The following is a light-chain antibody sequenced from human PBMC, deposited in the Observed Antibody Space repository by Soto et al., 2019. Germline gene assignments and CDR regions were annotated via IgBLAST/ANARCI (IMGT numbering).Light chain of an antibody. CDR2: EVN. J-gene: IGLJ1*01. CDR3: SSYAGSNWYV. Sequence: QSALTQPPSASGSPGQSVTISCTGTNSDVGGYNYVSWYQQYPGKAPKLIIYEVNEQPSGVPDRFSGSKSGNTASLTVSGLQTADEADYYCSSYAGSNWYVFGTGTKLTVL. CDR1: NSDVGGYNY. V-gene: IGLV2-8*01.